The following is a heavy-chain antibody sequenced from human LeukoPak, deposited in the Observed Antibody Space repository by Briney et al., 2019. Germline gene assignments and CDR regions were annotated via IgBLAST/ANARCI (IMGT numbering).Heavy chain of an antibody. CDR3: ASFQYYDFWSGYPPSTGVYGMDV. V-gene: IGHV1-69*04. J-gene: IGHJ6*02. Sequence: SVKVSCKASGGTFSSYAISWVRQAPGRGLEWMGSIIPILGIANYAQKFQGRVTITADKSTSTAYMELSSLRSEDTAVYYCASFQYYDFWSGYPPSTGVYGMDVWGQGTTVTVSS. CDR2: IIPILGIA. D-gene: IGHD3-3*01. CDR1: GGTFSSYA.